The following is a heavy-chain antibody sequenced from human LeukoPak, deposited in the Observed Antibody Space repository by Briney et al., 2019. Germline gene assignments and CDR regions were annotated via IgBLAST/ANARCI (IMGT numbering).Heavy chain of an antibody. V-gene: IGHV4-59*13. J-gene: IGHJ6*03. CDR2: IYCSGST. D-gene: IGHD3-22*01. Sequence: SETLSLTCTVSGGSISSYYWSWIRQPPGKGLEWIGYIYCSGSTNYNPSLKSRVTISVDTSKNQFSLKLSSVTAADTAVYYCARVVYYDSSGYYEGDYYYYYYYMDVWGKGTTVTVSS. CDR3: ARVVYYDSSGYYEGDYYYYYYYMDV. CDR1: GGSISSYY.